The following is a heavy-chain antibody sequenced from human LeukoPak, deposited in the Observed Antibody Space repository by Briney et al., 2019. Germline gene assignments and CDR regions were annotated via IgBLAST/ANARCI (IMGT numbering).Heavy chain of an antibody. CDR1: GFTFSNYA. Sequence: GGSLRLSCAASGFTFSNYAMNWVRQAPGKGLEWVTGIVGTKTTYSADSRKGRFTISRDDSKNTLYLQMNSLRPEDTAIYYCAKSLSGSYLYGMDVWGQGTTVTVSS. CDR3: AKSLSGSYLYGMDV. CDR2: IVGTKTT. J-gene: IGHJ6*02. V-gene: IGHV3-23*01. D-gene: IGHD1-26*01.